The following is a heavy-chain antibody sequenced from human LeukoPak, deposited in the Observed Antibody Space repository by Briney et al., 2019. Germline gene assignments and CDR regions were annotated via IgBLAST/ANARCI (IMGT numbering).Heavy chain of an antibody. D-gene: IGHD4-17*01. CDR1: GGSISSSSYY. CDR2: IYYSGST. J-gene: IGHJ3*02. CDR3: ARYATDDAFDI. V-gene: IGHV4-39*01. Sequence: PSETLSLTCTVSGGSISSSSYYWGWIRQPPGKGLEWIGSIYYSGSTYYNPSLKSRVTISVDTSKNQFSLKLSSVTAADTAVYYCARYATDDAFDIWGQGTMVTVSP.